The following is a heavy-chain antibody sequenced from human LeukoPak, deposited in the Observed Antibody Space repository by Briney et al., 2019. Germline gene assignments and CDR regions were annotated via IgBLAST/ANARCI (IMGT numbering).Heavy chain of an antibody. V-gene: IGHV3-30*02. CDR1: GFTFSSYG. CDR3: AKEEPEGYSSSWETEYFQH. D-gene: IGHD6-13*01. CDR2: IRYDGSNK. Sequence: GGSLRLSCAASGFTFSSYGMHWVRQAPGKGLEWVAFIRYDGSNKYYADSVKGRFTISRDNSKNTLYLQMNSLRAEDTAVYYCAKEEPEGYSSSWETEYFQHWGQGTLVTVSS. J-gene: IGHJ1*01.